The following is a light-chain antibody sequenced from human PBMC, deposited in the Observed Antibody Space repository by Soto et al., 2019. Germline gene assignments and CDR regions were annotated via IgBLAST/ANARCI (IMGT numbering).Light chain of an antibody. CDR2: GAS. CDR3: QHYNNWPPFT. CDR1: QSVSNN. V-gene: IGKV3-15*01. Sequence: ELVMTQSPVTLSVSPGERATLSCRASQSVSNNLAWYQQKPGQAPSLLIYGASTRATGIPARFSGSGSGTEFTITISSLQSEDFAVYYCQHYNNWPPFTFGQGTRLEIK. J-gene: IGKJ5*01.